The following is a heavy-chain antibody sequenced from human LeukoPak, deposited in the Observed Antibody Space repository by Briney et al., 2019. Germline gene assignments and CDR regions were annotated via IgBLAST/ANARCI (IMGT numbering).Heavy chain of an antibody. Sequence: GGSLRLSCAASGFTFSDYYMSWIRQAPGKGLEWVSYISSSGSTIYYADSVKGRFTISRDSAKNSLYLQMNSLRAEDTAVYYCASPRGSYYYYMDVWGKGTTVTVSS. V-gene: IGHV3-11*01. J-gene: IGHJ6*03. CDR1: GFTFSDYY. CDR2: ISSSGSTI. D-gene: IGHD1-26*01. CDR3: ASPRGSYYYYMDV.